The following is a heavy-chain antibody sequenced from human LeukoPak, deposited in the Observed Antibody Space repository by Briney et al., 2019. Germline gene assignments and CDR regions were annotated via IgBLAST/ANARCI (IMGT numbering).Heavy chain of an antibody. CDR1: GFTFSNHW. CDR2: INQDGSVK. J-gene: IGHJ4*02. V-gene: IGHV3-7*01. Sequence: GGSLILSCAASGFTFSNHWMSWVRQAPGRGLEWVANINQDGSVKYYVDSVKGRFTISRDNTKNSLYLQMDSLRAEDTAVYYCTRDERWGQGTLVTVSS. D-gene: IGHD1-1*01. CDR3: TRDER.